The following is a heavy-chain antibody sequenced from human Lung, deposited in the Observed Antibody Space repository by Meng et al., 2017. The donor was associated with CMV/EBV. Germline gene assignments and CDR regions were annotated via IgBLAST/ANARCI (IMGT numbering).Heavy chain of an antibody. CDR3: AKSLYTNYYSTYYGLDV. D-gene: IGHD3-22*01. Sequence: ASVXVSXKASGYTFIGYDLHWVRQAPGQGLEWMGWINPKSGGTNYAQRFQGRVTMTRDTSINTVYMELRRLRSDDTAVYFCAKSLYTNYYSTYYGLDVWGQGTTVTVSS. CDR2: INPKSGGT. CDR1: GYTFIGYD. V-gene: IGHV1-2*02. J-gene: IGHJ6*01.